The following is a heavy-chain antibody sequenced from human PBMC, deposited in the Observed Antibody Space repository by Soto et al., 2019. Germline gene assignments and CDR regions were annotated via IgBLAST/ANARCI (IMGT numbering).Heavy chain of an antibody. CDR1: GGSISGYY. D-gene: IGHD1-1*01. V-gene: IGHV4-4*07. Sequence: SETLSLTCAVSGGSISGYYWSWVRQPAGKGLEWIGRIYASGSTNYNPSLKSRVTMSVDTSKKQFSLTLRSVTAADTAIYYCVRDGTKNLRDRFDPWGRGILVTVS. CDR3: VRDGTKNLRDRFDP. J-gene: IGHJ5*02. CDR2: IYASGST.